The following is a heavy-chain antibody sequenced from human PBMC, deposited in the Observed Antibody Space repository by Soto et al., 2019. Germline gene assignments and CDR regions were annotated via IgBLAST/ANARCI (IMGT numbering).Heavy chain of an antibody. CDR3: AKVPVGDTGRFDY. D-gene: IGHD1-26*01. Sequence: LRLSCAGSGFTFSNYAMSWVRQAPGKGLAWVSAISGSGGSTYYADSVKGRFTISRDNSKNTLYLQMNSLRAEDTALYYCAKVPVGDTGRFDYRGKGSMGTASS. CDR2: ISGSGGST. CDR1: GFTFSNYA. V-gene: IGHV3-23*01. J-gene: IGHJ4*02.